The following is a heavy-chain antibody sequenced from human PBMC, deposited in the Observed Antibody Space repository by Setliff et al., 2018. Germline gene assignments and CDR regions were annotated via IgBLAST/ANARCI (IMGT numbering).Heavy chain of an antibody. CDR2: INHSGTT. V-gene: IGHV4-34*01. D-gene: IGHD5-12*01. CDR3: ARSPDFLQYSFDL. CDR1: GGTFSDYY. J-gene: IGHJ2*01. Sequence: SETLSLTCAASGGTFSDYYWTWIRQPPGKGLEWIGEINHSGTTNYHPSLRSRVTISVDTSKSQFSLKLSSMTAADTALYYCARSPDFLQYSFDLWGRGTLVTVSS.